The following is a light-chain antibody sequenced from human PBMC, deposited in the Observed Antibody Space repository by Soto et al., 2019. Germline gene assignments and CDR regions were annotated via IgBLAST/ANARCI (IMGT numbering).Light chain of an antibody. J-gene: IGKJ1*01. CDR1: QSVDSSF. Sequence: EIVLTQSPGTLSLSPGERATLSCRASQSVDSSFFAWYQKKPGQAPRLLIYGAAMRATGIPDRFSGSGSGTDFTLTISRLEPEDFAVYYCQQYSSSVTFGQGTKVEIK. CDR3: QQYSSSVT. V-gene: IGKV3-20*01. CDR2: GAA.